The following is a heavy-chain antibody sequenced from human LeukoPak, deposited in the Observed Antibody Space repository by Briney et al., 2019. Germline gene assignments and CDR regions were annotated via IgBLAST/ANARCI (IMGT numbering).Heavy chain of an antibody. J-gene: IGHJ6*02. D-gene: IGHD1-14*01. V-gene: IGHV1-18*01. CDR1: GYTFTSYG. CDR3: ARGPTTKPYYYYGMDV. CDR2: ISAYNGNT. Sequence: ASVKVSCKASGYTFTSYGISWVRQAPGQGLEWMGWISAYNGNTNYAQKLQGRVTMTTDKSTSTAYVELRSLRSDDTAVYYCARGPTTKPYYYYGMDVWGQGTTVTVSS.